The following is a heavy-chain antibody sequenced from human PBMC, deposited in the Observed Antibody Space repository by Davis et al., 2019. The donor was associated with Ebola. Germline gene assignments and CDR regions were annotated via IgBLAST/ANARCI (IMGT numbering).Heavy chain of an antibody. CDR2: INPDGSQL. CDR3: AQAVWGRLDY. Sequence: PGGSLRLSCVASGFSFSNSWMAWVRQAPGRGLEWVANINPDGSQLYSVDSVKGRFTLSRDNAKNSVYLQMNSLRVEDTAAYFCAQAVWGRLDYWGRGTLVTVSS. CDR1: GFSFSNSW. D-gene: IGHD6-19*01. V-gene: IGHV3-7*01. J-gene: IGHJ4*02.